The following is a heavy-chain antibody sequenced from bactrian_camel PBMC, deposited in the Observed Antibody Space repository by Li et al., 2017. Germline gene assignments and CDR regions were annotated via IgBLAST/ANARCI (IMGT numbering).Heavy chain of an antibody. CDR1: GNTYSSYC. V-gene: IGHV3S53*01. D-gene: IGHD2*01. Sequence: HVQLVESGGGSVQAGGSLRLSCVDSGNTYSSYCMGWFRQAPGKEREGVGVIESDGSTSYTDSVKGRFTISQDDAKNTVYLQMNSLEPEDTAIYYCAADLRWCRSGYPTADFRYLGQGTQVTVS. J-gene: IGHJ6*01. CDR3: AADLRWCRSGYPTADFRY. CDR2: IESDGST.